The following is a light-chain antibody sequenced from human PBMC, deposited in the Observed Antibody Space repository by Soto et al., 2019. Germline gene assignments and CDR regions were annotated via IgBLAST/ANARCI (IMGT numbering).Light chain of an antibody. CDR1: SSDVGSYNL. Sequence: QSALTQPASVSGSPGQSITISCTGTSSDVGSYNLVSWYQQHPGKAPKLMIYEVSKRPSGVSNRFSGSKSGNTASLTISGLQAEDEADYYCCSYAGSSTSLVVFGTGTQLTVL. V-gene: IGLV2-23*02. CDR2: EVS. J-gene: IGLJ1*01. CDR3: CSYAGSSTSLVV.